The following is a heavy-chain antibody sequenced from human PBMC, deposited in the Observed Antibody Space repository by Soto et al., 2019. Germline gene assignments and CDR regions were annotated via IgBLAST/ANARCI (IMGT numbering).Heavy chain of an antibody. D-gene: IGHD3-22*01. V-gene: IGHV3-7*01. CDR1: GFTFSSYW. CDR3: ASSSSGYRNSDY. J-gene: IGHJ4*02. Sequence: GGSLRLSCAASGFTFSSYWMSWVRQAPGKGLEWVANIKQDGSEKYYVDSVKGRFTISRDNAKNSLYLQMNSLRAEDTAVYYWASSSSGYRNSDYRGQGTMVTVSS. CDR2: IKQDGSEK.